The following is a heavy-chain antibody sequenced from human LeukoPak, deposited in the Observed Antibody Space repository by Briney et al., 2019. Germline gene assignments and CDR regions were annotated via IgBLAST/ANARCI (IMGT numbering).Heavy chain of an antibody. J-gene: IGHJ1*01. D-gene: IGHD1-26*01. CDR3: AKLADWDLLYFQH. CDR2: ISPSSSTI. Sequence: RGSLRLSCAASGFTFSIYSMNWVRQAPGKGLEWVSYISPSSSTIYYADSVKGRFTISRDNAKNSLYLQMNSLRAEDTAVYYCAKLADWDLLYFQHWGQGTLVTVSS. CDR1: GFTFSIYS. V-gene: IGHV3-48*01.